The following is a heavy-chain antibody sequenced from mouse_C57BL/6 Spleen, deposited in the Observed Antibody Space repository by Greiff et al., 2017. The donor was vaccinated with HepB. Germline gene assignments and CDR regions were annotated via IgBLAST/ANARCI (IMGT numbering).Heavy chain of an antibody. Sequence: QVQLKESGAELARPGASVKMSCKASGYTFTSYTMHWVKQRPGQGLEWIGYINPSSGYTKYNQKFKDKATLTADKSSSTAYMQLSSLTSEDSAVYYCASYGYFDYWGQGTTLTVSS. CDR2: INPSSGYT. J-gene: IGHJ2*01. CDR3: ASYGYFDY. D-gene: IGHD1-1*02. V-gene: IGHV1-4*01. CDR1: GYTFTSYT.